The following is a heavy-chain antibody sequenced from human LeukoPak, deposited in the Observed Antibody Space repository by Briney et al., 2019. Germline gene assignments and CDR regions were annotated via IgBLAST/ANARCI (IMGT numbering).Heavy chain of an antibody. V-gene: IGHV4-59*12. J-gene: IGHJ4*02. D-gene: IGHD3-3*01. Sequence: SETLSLTCTVSGDSITDYYWSWIRQPPGKGLEWIVYVSYSGSTNYSPSLKSRVTISLDTSKNQFSLKLSSATAADTAVYYCARDPSDFGVASHFDYWGQGTLVTVSS. CDR3: ARDPSDFGVASHFDY. CDR1: GDSITDYY. CDR2: VSYSGST.